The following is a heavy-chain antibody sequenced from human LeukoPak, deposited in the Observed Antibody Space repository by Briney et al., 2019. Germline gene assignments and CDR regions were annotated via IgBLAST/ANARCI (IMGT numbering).Heavy chain of an antibody. D-gene: IGHD3-3*01. CDR1: GGSISSGGYY. Sequence: SETLSLTCTVSGGSISSGGYYWSWIRQHPGKGLEWIGYIYYSGSTYYNPSLKSRVTISVDTSKNQFSLKLSSVTAADTAVYYCARVPQKEFDFWSGYYTGYSDYWGQGTLVTVSS. CDR3: ARVPQKEFDFWSGYYTGYSDY. CDR2: IYYSGST. V-gene: IGHV4-31*03. J-gene: IGHJ4*02.